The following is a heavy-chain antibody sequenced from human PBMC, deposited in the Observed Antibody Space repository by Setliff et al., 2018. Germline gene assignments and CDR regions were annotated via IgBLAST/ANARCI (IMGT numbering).Heavy chain of an antibody. Sequence: ASVKVSCKASGYTFTDYGISWVRQAPGQGLEWIGAIIPIFGTPNYAQNFQDRVTITADISTTTVFMEMSSLRSDDTAVYYCARDGAYCSGGSCYSFDYWGPGTPVTVSS. V-gene: IGHV1-69*06. CDR3: ARDGAYCSGGSCYSFDY. CDR1: GYTFTDYG. CDR2: IIPIFGTP. J-gene: IGHJ4*02. D-gene: IGHD2-15*01.